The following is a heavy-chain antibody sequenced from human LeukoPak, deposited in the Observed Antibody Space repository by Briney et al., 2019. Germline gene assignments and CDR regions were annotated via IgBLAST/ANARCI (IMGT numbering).Heavy chain of an antibody. CDR1: GFTFTRYA. CDR3: ARESSVSGWYIY. D-gene: IGHD6-19*01. Sequence: PGGSLRLSCAASGFTFTRYAMGWVRQAPGTGLEWVSGIYAGGTTYYADSVQGRFTISRHNSENTLYLQMNSLRPEDTAVYYCARESSVSGWYIYWGQGTLVTVSS. V-gene: IGHV3-53*04. J-gene: IGHJ4*02. CDR2: IYAGGTT.